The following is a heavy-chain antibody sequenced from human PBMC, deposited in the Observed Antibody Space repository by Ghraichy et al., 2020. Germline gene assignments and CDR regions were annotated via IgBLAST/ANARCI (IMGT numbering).Heavy chain of an antibody. V-gene: IGHV3-7*01. D-gene: IGHD2-21*02. CDR3: ARPPCGADCYSVYYFDY. CDR2: INRDGSEK. J-gene: IGHJ4*02. Sequence: GVLNISCAASRFTFSTYWMSWVRQAPGKGLEWVANINRDGSEKFYLDSVKGRFTISRDNAKNSLYLQMNSLRAEDTAVYYCARPPCGADCYSVYYFDYWGQGTLVTVSS. CDR1: RFTFSTYW.